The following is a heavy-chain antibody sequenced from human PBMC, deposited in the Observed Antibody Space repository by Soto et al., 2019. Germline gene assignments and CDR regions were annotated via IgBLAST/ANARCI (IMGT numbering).Heavy chain of an antibody. Sequence: EVQLLESGGDLVQPGGSLRLSCDASGFTFDIYALSWVRQTPGKGLEWVAAISGSGDYTYYTDSVKGRFTISRDNSKNTLSLQMSNMRVEDTAIYYCAKVDRYSGGWSCYATEYYYDPMDVWGQGTTVTVSS. CDR2: ISGSGDYT. V-gene: IGHV3-23*01. J-gene: IGHJ6*02. CDR1: GFTFDIYA. CDR3: AKVDRYSGGWSCYATEYYYDPMDV. D-gene: IGHD6-19*01.